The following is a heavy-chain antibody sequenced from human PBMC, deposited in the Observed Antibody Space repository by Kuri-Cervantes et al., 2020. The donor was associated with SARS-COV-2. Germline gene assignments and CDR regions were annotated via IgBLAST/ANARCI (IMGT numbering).Heavy chain of an antibody. V-gene: IGHV4-59*06. J-gene: IGHJ4*02. CDR2: IYSSGTS. Sequence: SETLSLTCTASGGSISSYYWSWIRQPPGKGLEWIGYIYSSGTSHYNPSLKSRVTISVDTSKNKFSLNLSSVTAADTAVYYCARDTRLGCSGTSCYSFFDYWGQGTLVTVSS. CDR1: GGSISSYY. D-gene: IGHD2-2*01. CDR3: ARDTRLGCSGTSCYSFFDY.